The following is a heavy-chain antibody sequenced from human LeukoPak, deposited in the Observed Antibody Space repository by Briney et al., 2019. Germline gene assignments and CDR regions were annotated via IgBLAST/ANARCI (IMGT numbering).Heavy chain of an antibody. D-gene: IGHD6-19*01. CDR2: ISGSGGTT. J-gene: IGHJ6*02. V-gene: IGHV3-23*01. Sequence: PGGSLRLSCAASGFTFSSYAMSWVRQAPGKGLEWVSGISGSGGTTYYADSVKGRFTISRDNSKNTLYLQMNSLRAEDTAVYYCAKSQGSSGWYNYYYGMDVWGQGTTVTVSS. CDR1: GFTFSSYA. CDR3: AKSQGSSGWYNYYYGMDV.